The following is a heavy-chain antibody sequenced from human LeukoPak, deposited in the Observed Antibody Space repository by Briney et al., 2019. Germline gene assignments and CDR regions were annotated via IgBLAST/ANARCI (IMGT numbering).Heavy chain of an antibody. CDR1: GGSISSGSYY. J-gene: IGHJ4*02. V-gene: IGHV4-39*07. D-gene: IGHD3-22*01. Sequence: SETLSLTCTVSGGSISSGSYYWGWIRQPPGKGLEWIGSIYYSGSTYYNPSLKSRVTISVDTSKNQFSLKLSSVTAADTAVYYCARGHPPYDSSGYYSDYWGQGTLVTVSS. CDR3: ARGHPPYDSSGYYSDY. CDR2: IYYSGST.